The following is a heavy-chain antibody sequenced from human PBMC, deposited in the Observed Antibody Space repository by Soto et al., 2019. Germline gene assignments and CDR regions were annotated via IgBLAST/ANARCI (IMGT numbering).Heavy chain of an antibody. V-gene: IGHV3-23*01. Sequence: PGGSLRLSCAASGFTFSSYAMSWVRQAPGKGLEWVSAISGSGDNTYFADSVKGRFTISRDNSKNTLYLQMNSLRAEDTAVYYCAKSQWLSQFDYWRQGTLVTVSS. CDR1: GFTFSSYA. CDR3: AKSQWLSQFDY. J-gene: IGHJ4*02. CDR2: ISGSGDNT. D-gene: IGHD6-19*01.